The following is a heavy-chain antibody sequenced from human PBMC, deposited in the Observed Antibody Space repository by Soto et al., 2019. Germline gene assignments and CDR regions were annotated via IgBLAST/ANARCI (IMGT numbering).Heavy chain of an antibody. J-gene: IGHJ4*02. CDR3: ACMSLRITMIESYY. V-gene: IGHV4-30-4*01. CDR1: GGSISSGDYY. D-gene: IGHD3-22*01. Sequence: QVQLQESGPGLVKPSQTLSLTCTVSGGSISSGDYYWSWIRQPPGKGLEWIGYIYYSGSTYYNPSLTSRVTISVDTSKNQFSLKLSAVTAADTAVYYCACMSLRITMIESYYWGQGTLVTVSS. CDR2: IYYSGST.